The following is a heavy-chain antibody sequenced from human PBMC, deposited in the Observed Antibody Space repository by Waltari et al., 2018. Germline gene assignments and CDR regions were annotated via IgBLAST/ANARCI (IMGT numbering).Heavy chain of an antibody. CDR1: GFTFDDYA. J-gene: IGHJ4*02. V-gene: IGHV3-9*01. Sequence: EVQLVESGGGLVQPGRSLRLSCAASGFTFDDYAMHWVRQAPGKGLEWGAGISWNSGSIGYADSVKGRFTISRDNAKNSLYLQMNSLRAEDTALYYCAKDYGSGSHLFDYWGQGTLVTVSS. CDR3: AKDYGSGSHLFDY. D-gene: IGHD3-10*01. CDR2: ISWNSGSI.